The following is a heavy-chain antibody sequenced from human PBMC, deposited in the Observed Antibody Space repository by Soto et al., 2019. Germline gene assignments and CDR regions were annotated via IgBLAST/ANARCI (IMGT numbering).Heavy chain of an antibody. D-gene: IGHD5-18*01. CDR2: LSGAGDRT. V-gene: IGHV3-23*01. CDR1: GFTFSDYA. J-gene: IGHJ4*02. CDR3: AKGGGRSSYGYMDF. Sequence: EVQLLESGGGLVQPGGSLRLSCAASGFTFSDYAMTWVRQVPGKGLAWVSGLSGAGDRTFYADSVKGRFTISRGKSKNTVYLEMNSLRVEDTAIYYCAKGGGRSSYGYMDFWGQGTLVTVSP.